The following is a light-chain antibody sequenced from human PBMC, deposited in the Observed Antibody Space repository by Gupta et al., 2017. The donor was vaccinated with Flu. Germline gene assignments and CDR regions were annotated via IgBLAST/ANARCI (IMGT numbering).Light chain of an antibody. Sequence: EIQMSPYPSSLSASVGDRVTITCRASQSISTYLNWCQQKPGRAPKLLIYAAASLQSGVSLRFSGSGSWTDFTLTIISLQPEDFATYYCHQNYSTSPYTFGQGTKVEI. CDR3: HQNYSTSPYT. V-gene: IGKV1-39*01. CDR1: QSISTY. CDR2: AAA. J-gene: IGKJ2*01.